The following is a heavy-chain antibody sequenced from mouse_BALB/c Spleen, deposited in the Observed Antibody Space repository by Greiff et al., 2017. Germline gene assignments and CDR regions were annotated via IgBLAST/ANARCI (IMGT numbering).Heavy chain of an antibody. Sequence: QVQLKESGAELARPGASVKLSCKASGYTFTSYWMQWVKQRPGQGLEWIGAIYPGDGDTRYIQKFKGKATLTADKSSSTAYMQLSSLASEDSAVYYCARSNWFAYWGQGTLVTVSA. CDR1: GYTFTSYW. J-gene: IGHJ3*01. CDR3: ARSNWFAY. V-gene: IGHV1-87*01. CDR2: IYPGDGDT.